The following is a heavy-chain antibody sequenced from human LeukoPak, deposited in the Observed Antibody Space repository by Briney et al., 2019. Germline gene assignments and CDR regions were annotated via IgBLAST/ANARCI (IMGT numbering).Heavy chain of an antibody. V-gene: IGHV1-69*04. J-gene: IGHJ5*02. Sequence: SVKVSCKASGGTFSSYAISWGGQAAGQGGEGLGRIIPIFGIANYAQEFQGRVTITADKSTSTAYMELSSLRSEDTAVYYCAREDYYGSGRNNWFARWSQGALVTVSS. CDR1: GGTFSSYA. CDR2: IIPIFGIA. CDR3: AREDYYGSGRNNWFAR. D-gene: IGHD3-10*01.